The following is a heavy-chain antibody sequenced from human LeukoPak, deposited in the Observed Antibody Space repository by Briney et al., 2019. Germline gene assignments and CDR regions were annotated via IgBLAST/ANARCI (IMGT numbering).Heavy chain of an antibody. CDR1: GFTLSSYA. Sequence: GGSLRLSCAASGFTLSSYAMSWVRQGPGKGLEWVSAISVSGNTYHADSVKGRFTTSRDSSKNTLYLQMNSLRAGDAAVYYCAKAPVTTCSGAYCYPFDYWSQGTLVTVSP. CDR2: ISVSGNT. J-gene: IGHJ4*02. CDR3: AKAPVTTCSGAYCYPFDY. D-gene: IGHD2-15*01. V-gene: IGHV3-23*01.